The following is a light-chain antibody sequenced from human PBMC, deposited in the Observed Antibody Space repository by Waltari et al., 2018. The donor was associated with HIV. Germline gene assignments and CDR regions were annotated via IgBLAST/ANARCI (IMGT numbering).Light chain of an antibody. J-gene: IGLJ3*02. CDR1: NIGSKS. CDR2: HDS. Sequence: VLTQPPSVSVAPGQTARITCGGNNIGSKSVHWYRRKPGQAPVVVVYHDSGRPSGIPERFSGSNSGNTATLTLSRVEAGDEADYYCQVWDSSSHHWVFGGGTKLTVL. V-gene: IGLV3-21*02. CDR3: QVWDSSSHHWV.